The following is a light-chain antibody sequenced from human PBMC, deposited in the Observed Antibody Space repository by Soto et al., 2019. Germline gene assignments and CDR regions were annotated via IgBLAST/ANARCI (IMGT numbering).Light chain of an antibody. J-gene: IGKJ4*01. CDR3: QHYRTS. CDR1: QGVSSSY. V-gene: IGKV3-20*01. CDR2: GAS. Sequence: EIVLTQSPGTLSLSPGERATLSCRASQGVSSSYLAWYQQKPGQPPRLLIYGASSRPTGIPDRFSGSGSGTDFTLTITRLEPVDFAVYYCQHYRTSFGGGTKVEIK.